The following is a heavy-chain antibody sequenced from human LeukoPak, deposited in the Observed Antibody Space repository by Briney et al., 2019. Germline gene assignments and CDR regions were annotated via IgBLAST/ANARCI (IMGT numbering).Heavy chain of an antibody. Sequence: SETLSLTCAVYGGSFSGYYWSWIRQPPGKGLEWIGEINHSGSTNYNPSLKSRVTMSVDTSKNQFSLKLSSVTAADTAVYYCASYDFWSGYYPFDYWGQGTLVTVSS. D-gene: IGHD3-3*01. J-gene: IGHJ4*02. CDR3: ASYDFWSGYYPFDY. CDR1: GGSFSGYY. V-gene: IGHV4-34*01. CDR2: INHSGST.